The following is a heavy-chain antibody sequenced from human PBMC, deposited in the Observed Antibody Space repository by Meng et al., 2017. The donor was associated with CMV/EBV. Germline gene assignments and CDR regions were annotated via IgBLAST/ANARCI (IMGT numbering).Heavy chain of an antibody. V-gene: IGHV4-59*01. CDR3: ARDDSSGYYDY. CDR2: IYYSGST. CDR1: GGSISSYY. J-gene: IGHJ4*02. D-gene: IGHD3-22*01. Sequence: SETLSLTCTVSGGSISSYYWSWIRQPPGKGLEWIGYIYYSGSTNYNPSLKSRVTISVDTSKNQFSLKLSSVTAADTAVYYCARDDSSGYYDYWGQGTLVTVSS.